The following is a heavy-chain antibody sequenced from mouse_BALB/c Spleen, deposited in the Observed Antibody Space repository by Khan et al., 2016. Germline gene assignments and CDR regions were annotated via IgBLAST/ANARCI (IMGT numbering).Heavy chain of an antibody. Sequence: QIQLVQSGPELKKPGETVRISCKASGYTFTTAGMQWVQKMPGKGLKWIGWINTHSGVPKYAEDFKGRFAFSLETSASTAYLQISNINNEDTATYFCASCGDDSHWYFDGGGAGTTVTV. CDR1: GYTFTTAG. CDR2: INTHSGVP. J-gene: IGHJ1*01. V-gene: IGHV9-4*02. D-gene: IGHD2-13*01. CDR3: ASCGDDSHWYFDG.